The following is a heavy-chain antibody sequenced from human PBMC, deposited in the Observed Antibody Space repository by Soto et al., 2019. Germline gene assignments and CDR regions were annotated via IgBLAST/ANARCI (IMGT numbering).Heavy chain of an antibody. CDR3: SRVNVPAAILGAFDL. Sequence: QVQLVQSGAEMKKPGASVKVSCKASVYTFSTYGITWVRQSPGQGLDWMWWINPFKGDTNSAARFQDRVTMTTDTSTRTAYMELRSLRSDDTAVYYCSRVNVPAAILGAFDLWGQGTLVTVSS. V-gene: IGHV1-18*01. CDR2: INPFKGDT. J-gene: IGHJ3*01. CDR1: VYTFSTYG. D-gene: IGHD2-2*02.